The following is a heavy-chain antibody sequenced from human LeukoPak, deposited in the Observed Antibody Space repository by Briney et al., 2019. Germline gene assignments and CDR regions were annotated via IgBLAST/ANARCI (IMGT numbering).Heavy chain of an antibody. D-gene: IGHD3-10*01. CDR1: GDSISSSSYY. V-gene: IGHV4-39*01. Sequence: PSETLSLTCTVSGDSISSSSYYWGWIRQPPGKGREWIGSIYYSGSTYYNPPLKSRVTISVDTSKNQFSLKLSSVTAADTAVYYCARSVVRGVTNWFDPWGQGTLVTVSS. J-gene: IGHJ5*02. CDR2: IYYSGST. CDR3: ARSVVRGVTNWFDP.